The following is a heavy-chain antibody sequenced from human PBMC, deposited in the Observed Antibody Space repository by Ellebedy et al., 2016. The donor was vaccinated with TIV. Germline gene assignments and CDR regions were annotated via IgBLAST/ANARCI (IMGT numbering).Heavy chain of an antibody. D-gene: IGHD3-16*01. Sequence: MPSETLSLTCTVSGGSITGSHWSWIRQPPGKGLEWIGYIYSSGITNYNPSLKSRVTISVDTSKNQFSLNLRSVTAADTAMYYCAKNSYASGQWGQGTLVTVSS. CDR2: IYSSGIT. J-gene: IGHJ4*02. CDR3: AKNSYASGQ. CDR1: GGSITGSH. V-gene: IGHV4-59*01.